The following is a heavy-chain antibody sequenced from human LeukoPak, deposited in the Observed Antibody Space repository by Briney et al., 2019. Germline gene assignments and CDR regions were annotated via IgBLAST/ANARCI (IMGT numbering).Heavy chain of an antibody. D-gene: IGHD1-7*01. J-gene: IGHJ4*02. CDR1: RFTVTTNY. Sequence: GGSLRLSCAASRFTVTTNYMSWVRQAPGKGLEWVSIIYSGGSTYYADSVEGRFTISRDNSKNTLYLQMNSLRAEDTAVYFCARMGITGTTPFDYWGQGTLVTVSS. CDR2: IYSGGST. CDR3: ARMGITGTTPFDY. V-gene: IGHV3-66*01.